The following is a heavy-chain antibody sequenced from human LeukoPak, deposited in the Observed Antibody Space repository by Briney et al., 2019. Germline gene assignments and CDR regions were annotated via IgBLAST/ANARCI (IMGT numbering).Heavy chain of an antibody. Sequence: GGSLRLSCAASGFTFSSYSMNWVRQAPGKGLEWVSSISSSSSYIYYADSVKGRFTISRDNSKNTLYLQMNSLRAEDTAVYYCAGSSSWYGANFDYWGQGTLVTVSS. CDR2: ISSSSSYI. CDR3: AGSSSWYGANFDY. D-gene: IGHD6-13*01. CDR1: GFTFSSYS. V-gene: IGHV3-21*04. J-gene: IGHJ4*02.